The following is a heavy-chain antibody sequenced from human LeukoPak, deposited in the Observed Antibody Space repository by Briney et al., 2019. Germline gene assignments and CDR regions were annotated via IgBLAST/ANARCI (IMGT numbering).Heavy chain of an antibody. CDR1: GGSISSGGYY. D-gene: IGHD3-3*01. CDR2: IYYSGST. CDR3: ARENPVWSGLYYYYGMDV. J-gene: IGHJ6*02. V-gene: IGHV4-31*03. Sequence: PQTLSLTCTVSGGSISSGGYYWSWIRQHPGTGLEWIGYIYYSGSTYYNPSLKSRVTISVDTSKNQFSLKLSSVTAADTAVYYCARENPVWSGLYYYYGMDVWGQGTTVTVSS.